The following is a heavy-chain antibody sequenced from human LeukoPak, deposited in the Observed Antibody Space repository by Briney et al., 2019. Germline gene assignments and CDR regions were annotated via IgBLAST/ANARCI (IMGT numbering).Heavy chain of an antibody. CDR3: ARLRGYSYGYGDY. J-gene: IGHJ4*02. V-gene: IGHV3-48*03. Sequence: PGGSLRLSCAASGFRFSIYAMNWVRQAPGKGLEWVSYISSSGNTIDYADSVKGRFTISRDNAKNSLYLQMVSLRAEDTAVYYCARLRGYSYGYGDYWGQGTLVTVSS. D-gene: IGHD5-18*01. CDR1: GFRFSIYA. CDR2: ISSSGNTI.